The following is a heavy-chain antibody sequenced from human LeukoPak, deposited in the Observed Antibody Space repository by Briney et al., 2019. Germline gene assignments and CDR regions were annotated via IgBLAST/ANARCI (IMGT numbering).Heavy chain of an antibody. Sequence: GGSLRLSCAASGFTVSSNYMSWVRQAPGKGLEWVSVIYSGGSTYYADSVKGRFTISRDNSKNTLYLQMNSLRAEDTAVYYCARDLAIFGVVINDYWGQGTLVTVSS. CDR3: ARDLAIFGVVINDY. D-gene: IGHD3-3*01. CDR1: GFTVSSNY. CDR2: IYSGGST. V-gene: IGHV3-66*01. J-gene: IGHJ4*02.